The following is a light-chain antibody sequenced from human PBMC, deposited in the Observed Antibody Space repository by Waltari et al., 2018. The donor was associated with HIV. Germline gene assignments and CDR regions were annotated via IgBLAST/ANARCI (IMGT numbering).Light chain of an antibody. CDR1: SGSVSSTYY. Sequence: QTVVTQEPSFSVSPGGTVTLTCGLTSGSVSSTYYPSWYQQTPGQAPRTLIYSTNTRSSGVPHLFSSSIRGNKAALTSTGAQADDESDYYCVLYMGSGIWVFGGGTKLTVL. CDR2: STN. CDR3: VLYMGSGIWV. J-gene: IGLJ3*02. V-gene: IGLV8-61*01.